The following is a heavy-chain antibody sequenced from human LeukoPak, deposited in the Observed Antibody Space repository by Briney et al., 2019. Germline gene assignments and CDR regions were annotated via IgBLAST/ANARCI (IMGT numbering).Heavy chain of an antibody. D-gene: IGHD4-23*01. V-gene: IGHV3-48*01. CDR3: ARVTAVIRQIDY. Sequence: PGGSLRLSCAASGFTFSSYSMNWVRQAPGKGLEWVSYISSSSNTIYYADSVKGRFTISRDNAKNSMYLQMNSLRAEDTAVYYCARVTAVIRQIDYWGQGTLVTVSS. CDR2: ISSSSNTI. J-gene: IGHJ4*02. CDR1: GFTFSSYS.